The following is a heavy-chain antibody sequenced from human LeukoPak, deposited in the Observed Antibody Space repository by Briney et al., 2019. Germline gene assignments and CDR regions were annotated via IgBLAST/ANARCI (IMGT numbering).Heavy chain of an antibody. CDR1: GFIFGSYA. CDR2: ISGSGGST. D-gene: IGHD2-15*01. V-gene: IGHV3-23*01. J-gene: IGHJ3*02. Sequence: GGSLRLSCAASGFIFGSYAMNWVRQAPGKGLEWVSVISGSGGSTYYADSVKGRFTISRDNSKNTLYLQMNSLRAEDTAVYYCAREDIVVVVAADHAFDIWGQGTMVTVSS. CDR3: AREDIVVVVAADHAFDI.